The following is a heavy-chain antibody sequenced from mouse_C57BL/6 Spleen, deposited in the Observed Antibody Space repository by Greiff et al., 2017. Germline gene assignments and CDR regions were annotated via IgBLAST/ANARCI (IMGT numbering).Heavy chain of an antibody. J-gene: IGHJ1*03. V-gene: IGHV1-15*01. CDR3: ARRLSTTVEYFDV. D-gene: IGHD1-1*01. CDR2: IDPETGGT. Sequence: QVQLKESGAELVRPGASVTLSCKASGYTFTDYEMHWVKQTPVHGLEWIGAIDPETGGTAYNQKFKGKAILTADKSSSTAYMELRSLTSEDTAVYYCARRLSTTVEYFDVWGTGTTVTVSS. CDR1: GYTFTDYE.